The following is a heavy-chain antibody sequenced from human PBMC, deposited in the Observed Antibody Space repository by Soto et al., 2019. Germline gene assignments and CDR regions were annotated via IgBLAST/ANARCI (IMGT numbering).Heavy chain of an antibody. CDR1: GLSLSTSGVG. Sequence: QITLKESGPTLVKPTQTLTLTCTFSGLSLSTSGVGVGWIRQPPGKALEWLALIYWDDDKRYSPSLKSRLTITKDTSKNQGVLTMTNMDPVDTATYYCAHRGRILTNYYYYYGMDVWGQGTTVTVSS. V-gene: IGHV2-5*02. J-gene: IGHJ6*02. CDR2: IYWDDDK. D-gene: IGHD3-9*01. CDR3: AHRGRILTNYYYYYGMDV.